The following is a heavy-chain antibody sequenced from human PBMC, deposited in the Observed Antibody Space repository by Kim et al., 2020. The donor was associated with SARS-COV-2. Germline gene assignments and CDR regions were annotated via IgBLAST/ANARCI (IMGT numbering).Heavy chain of an antibody. J-gene: IGHJ4*02. CDR3: ASVAYDYVWGSYRSAYRFDY. CDR1: GFTFSSYA. D-gene: IGHD3-16*02. CDR2: ISGSGGST. V-gene: IGHV3-23*01. Sequence: GGSLRLSCAASGFTFSSYAMSWVRQAPGKGLEWVSAISGSGGSTYYADSVKGRFTISRDNSKNTLYLQMNSLRAEDTAVYYCASVAYDYVWGSYRSAYRFDYWGQGTLVTVSS.